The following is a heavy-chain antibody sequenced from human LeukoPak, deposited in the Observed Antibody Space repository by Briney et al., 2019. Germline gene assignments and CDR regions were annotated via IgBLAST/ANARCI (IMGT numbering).Heavy chain of an antibody. Sequence: GGSVRLSCAPSGFIFSSYAMHWVRQAPGKGLVYVSGLSSNGCNTNYANFVKGRFTISRDNSKNTLYLQMSSLRAEDMAVYYCARRVGYYGSGNYFYYMAVWGKGTTVTVSS. D-gene: IGHD3-10*01. CDR3: ARRVGYYGSGNYFYYMAV. CDR1: GFIFSSYA. CDR2: LSSNGCNT. J-gene: IGHJ6*03. V-gene: IGHV3-64*01.